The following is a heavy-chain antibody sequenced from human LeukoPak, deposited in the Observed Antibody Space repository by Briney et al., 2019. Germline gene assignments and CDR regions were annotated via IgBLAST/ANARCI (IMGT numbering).Heavy chain of an antibody. V-gene: IGHV1-2*02. CDR2: INPNRGGT. CDR3: ARGARWELLIYFYYYMDV. CDR1: GYTFTVYY. J-gene: IGHJ6*03. Sequence: ASVKVSCKASGYTFTVYYLHWVRQAPGQGLWWMVWINPNRGGTKYAQKFQGRVTMTRDTSITTAYMEMSRLRSADTAVYYCARGARWELLIYFYYYMDVWGKGTTVTISS. D-gene: IGHD1-26*01.